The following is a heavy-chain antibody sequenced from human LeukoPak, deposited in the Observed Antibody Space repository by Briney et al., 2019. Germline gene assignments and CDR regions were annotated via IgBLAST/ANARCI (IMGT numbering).Heavy chain of an antibody. J-gene: IGHJ4*02. CDR3: ARDTQWLVLDY. Sequence: ASLKVSCKASGYTFTGYYMHWVRQAPGQGLEWMGWINPNSGGTNYAQKCQGRVTMTRDTSISTAYMELSRLRSADTAVYYCARDTQWLVLDYWGQGTLVTVSS. V-gene: IGHV1-2*02. CDR1: GYTFTGYY. CDR2: INPNSGGT. D-gene: IGHD6-19*01.